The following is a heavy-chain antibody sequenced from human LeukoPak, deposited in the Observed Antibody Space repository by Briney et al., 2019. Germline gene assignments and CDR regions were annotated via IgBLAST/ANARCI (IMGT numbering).Heavy chain of an antibody. J-gene: IGHJ4*02. CDR3: ARGAAGFDY. CDR1: GFTFSRSW. V-gene: IGHV3-74*01. D-gene: IGHD6-13*01. Sequence: GGSLRLSCAASGFTFSRSWMHWVRQAPGKGLVWVSRSNNDGSTTNYADSVKGRFTISRENAKNSVYLEMNSLEAGDTAVYYCARGAAGFDYWGQGTLVSVSS. CDR2: SNNDGSTT.